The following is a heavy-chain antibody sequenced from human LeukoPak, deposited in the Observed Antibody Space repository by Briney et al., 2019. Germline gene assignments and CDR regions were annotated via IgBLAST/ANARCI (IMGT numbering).Heavy chain of an antibody. CDR2: IYYSGST. CDR3: ARVKIREYYYYGMDV. Sequence: SETLSLTCTVSGGSISSYYWSWIRQPPGKGLEWIGYIYYSGSTNYNPSLKSRVTISVDTSKNQFSLKLSSVTAADTAVYYCARVKIREYYYYGMDVWGQGTTVTVSS. V-gene: IGHV4-59*12. CDR1: GGSISSYY. J-gene: IGHJ6*02. D-gene: IGHD3-10*01.